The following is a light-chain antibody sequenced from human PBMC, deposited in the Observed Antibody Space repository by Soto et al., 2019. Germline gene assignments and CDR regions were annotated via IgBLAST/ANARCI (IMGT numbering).Light chain of an antibody. CDR2: KAS. CDR1: QTISSW. CDR3: QHYNSYSEA. Sequence: DIQMTQSPSTLSGSVGDSVTITCRASQTISSWLAWYQQKPWKAPKLLIYKASTLKSGVPSRFSGSGSGTEFTLTISSLQPDDFATYYCQHYNSYSEAVGQGTKVEIK. J-gene: IGKJ1*01. V-gene: IGKV1-5*03.